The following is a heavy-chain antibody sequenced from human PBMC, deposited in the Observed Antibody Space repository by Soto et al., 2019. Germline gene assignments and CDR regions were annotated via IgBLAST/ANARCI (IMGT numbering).Heavy chain of an antibody. CDR1: GYTFTGYY. CDR3: ARDLGDSYGSYYYYGMDV. CDR2: INPNSGGT. D-gene: IGHD5-18*01. J-gene: IGHJ6*02. V-gene: IGHV1-2*04. Sequence: VASVKVSCKASGYTFTGYYMHWVRQAPGQGLEWMGWINPNSGGTNYAQKFQGWVTMTRDTSISTAYMELSRLRSDDTAVYYCARDLGDSYGSYYYYGMDVWGQGTTVTVSS.